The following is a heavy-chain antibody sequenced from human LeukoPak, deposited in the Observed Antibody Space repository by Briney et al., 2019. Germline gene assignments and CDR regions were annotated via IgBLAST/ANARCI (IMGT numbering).Heavy chain of an antibody. CDR3: ARERGGRGVLRYLDYYMDV. Sequence: SETLSLTCTVSDYSISNTYYWVWIRQPPGKGLESIGRISLGGTTHYNPSLKSRVIISVDTSKNQFSLKLSSVTAADTAVYYCARERGGRGVLRYLDYYMDVWGKGTTVTISS. CDR2: ISLGGTT. J-gene: IGHJ6*03. V-gene: IGHV4-38-2*02. CDR1: DYSISNTYY. D-gene: IGHD3-9*01.